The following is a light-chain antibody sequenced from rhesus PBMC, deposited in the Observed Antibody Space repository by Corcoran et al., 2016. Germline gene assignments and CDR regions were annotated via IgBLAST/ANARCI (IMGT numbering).Light chain of an antibody. Sequence: DIQMSQSPSSLFASVGDRVTITCRASQGISSYLNWYQQKPGKAPKVLMYYANYLASGGPSRFSGSGSGTEFTLTISSLQPEDFATYYCQQGSSNPPCSFSPGTKVDIE. CDR3: QQGSSNPPCS. CDR1: QGISSY. CDR2: YAN. V-gene: IGKV1-32*02. J-gene: IGKJ2*01.